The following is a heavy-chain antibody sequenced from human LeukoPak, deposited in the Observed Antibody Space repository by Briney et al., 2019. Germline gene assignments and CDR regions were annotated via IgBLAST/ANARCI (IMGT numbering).Heavy chain of an antibody. D-gene: IGHD3-10*01. CDR3: ARGDPYYYGSGSYYTLDY. CDR1: GYTFTGYY. V-gene: IGHV1-2*02. CDR2: INPNSGGT. Sequence: ASVKVSCKASGYTFTGYYMHWVRQAPGQGLEWMGWINPNSGGTNYGQKFQGRVTMTRDTSISTAYMELSRLRSDDTAVYYCARGDPYYYGSGSYYTLDYWGQGTLVTVSS. J-gene: IGHJ4*02.